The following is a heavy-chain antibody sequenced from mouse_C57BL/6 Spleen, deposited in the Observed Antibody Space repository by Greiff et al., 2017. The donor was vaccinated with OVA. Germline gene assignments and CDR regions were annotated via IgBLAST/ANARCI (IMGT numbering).Heavy chain of an antibody. CDR1: GYTFTSYW. CDR2: IDPSDSYT. CDR3: ARSRDYDAMDY. Sequence: VQLQLPGAELVRPGTSVKLSCKASGYTFTSYWMHWVKQRPGQGLEWIGVIDPSDSYTNYNQKFKGKATLTVDTSSSTAYMQLSSLTSEDSAVYYCARSRDYDAMDYWGQGTSVTVSS. J-gene: IGHJ4*01. V-gene: IGHV1-59*01.